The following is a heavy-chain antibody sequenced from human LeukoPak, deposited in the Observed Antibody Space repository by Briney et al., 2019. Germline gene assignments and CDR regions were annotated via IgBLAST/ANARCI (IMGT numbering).Heavy chain of an antibody. CDR2: IYHSGST. CDR1: GGSISSGGYS. CDR3: AGVTIFGVVTNWFDL. D-gene: IGHD3-3*01. V-gene: IGHV4-30-2*01. J-gene: IGHJ5*02. Sequence: PSETLSLTCAVSGGSISSGGYSWSWIRQPPGKGLEWIGYIYHSGSTYYNPSLKSRVTISVDRSKNQFSLKLSSVTAADTAVYYCAGVTIFGVVTNWFDLWGQGTLVTVSS.